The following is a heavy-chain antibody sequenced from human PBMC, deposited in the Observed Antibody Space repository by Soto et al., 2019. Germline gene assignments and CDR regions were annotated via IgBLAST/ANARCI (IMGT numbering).Heavy chain of an antibody. D-gene: IGHD1-1*01. V-gene: IGHV1-69*13. CDR1: GGTFSSYA. CDR2: IIPIFGTA. Sequence: SVKVSCKASGGTFSSYAISWVRQAPGQGLEWMGGIIPIFGTANYAQKFQGRVTITADESTSTAYMELSSLVSESSPFFFCSRGLDLRFPFFFWCQGTVVTVSS. J-gene: IGHJ3*01. CDR3: SRGLDLRFPFFF.